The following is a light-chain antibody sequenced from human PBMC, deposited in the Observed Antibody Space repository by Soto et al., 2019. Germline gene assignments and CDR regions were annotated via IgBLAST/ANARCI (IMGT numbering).Light chain of an antibody. CDR1: QSVSSY. CDR3: QQRSNWPLFT. Sequence: EIVLTQSPATLSLSPGERATLSCRASQSVSSYLAWYQQKPGQAPRLLIYDASNRATGIPARFSGSGSGTDFTLTTSSLEPLVFAVYYCQQRSNWPLFTFGPGTKVDNK. CDR2: DAS. J-gene: IGKJ3*01. V-gene: IGKV3-11*01.